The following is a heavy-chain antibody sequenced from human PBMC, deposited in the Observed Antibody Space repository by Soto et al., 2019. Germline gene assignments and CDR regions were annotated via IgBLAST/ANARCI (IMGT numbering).Heavy chain of an antibody. CDR3: AKVLSKNYYYPFDF. V-gene: IGHV3-23*01. CDR1: GFTFSDYA. Sequence: GGSLRLSCTASGFTFSDYAMAWVRQAPGKGLEWVSTISGGSSVTYYGDSVEGRFTISRDNAKKTLFLQLSRLSAEDTATYYCAKVLSKNYYYPFDFWGQGTQVTVSS. J-gene: IGHJ4*02. CDR2: ISGGSSVT. D-gene: IGHD3-10*01.